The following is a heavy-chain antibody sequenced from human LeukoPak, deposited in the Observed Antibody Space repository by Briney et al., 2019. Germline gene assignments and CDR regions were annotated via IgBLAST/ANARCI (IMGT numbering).Heavy chain of an antibody. CDR1: GFTFSDYG. V-gene: IGHV3-30*02. J-gene: IGHJ4*02. Sequence: PGGSLRLSCAASGFTFSDYGMHWVRQAPGKGLEWVAFIRYDANNKYYTDSVKGRFTISRDNSKNTLFLQLNSLRAEDTAVYYCAKDRGYYGGHPPGFDYWGQGTLVTVSS. D-gene: IGHD4-23*01. CDR2: IRYDANNK. CDR3: AKDRGYYGGHPPGFDY.